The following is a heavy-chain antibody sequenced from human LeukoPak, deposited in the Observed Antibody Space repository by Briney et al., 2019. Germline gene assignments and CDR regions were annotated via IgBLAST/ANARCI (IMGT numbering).Heavy chain of an antibody. J-gene: IGHJ4*02. D-gene: IGHD1-1*01. CDR3: AKSGGLEEGGGFDY. CDR1: GFTFTSYT. V-gene: IGHV3-23*01. CDR2: ISGSGGST. Sequence: GGSLRLSCAASGFTFTSYTMNWVRQAPGKGLEWVSAISGSGGSTYYADSVKGRFTISRDNSKNTLYLQMNSLRAEDTAVYYCAKSGGLEEGGGFDYWGQGTLVTVSS.